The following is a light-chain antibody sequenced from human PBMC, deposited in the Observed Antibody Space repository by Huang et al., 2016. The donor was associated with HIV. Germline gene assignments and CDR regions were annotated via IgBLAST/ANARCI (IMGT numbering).Light chain of an antibody. CDR1: QGVRSN. J-gene: IGKJ4*01. CDR3: QQYNDWPPLT. Sequence: EIVMTQSPASLSASLGQRATLSCRASQGVRSNLAWYQQQPGQAPRLLIFGASTRATGTPARFSCSGSGTEFTLTITSLQSADSAVYYCQQYNDWPPLTFGGGTKVEI. V-gene: IGKV3D-15*01. CDR2: GAS.